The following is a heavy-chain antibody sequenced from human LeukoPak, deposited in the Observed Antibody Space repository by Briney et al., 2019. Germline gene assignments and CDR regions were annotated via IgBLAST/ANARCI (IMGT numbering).Heavy chain of an antibody. CDR2: IYHSGST. V-gene: IGHV4-30-2*01. J-gene: IGHJ3*02. D-gene: IGHD6-6*01. Sequence: SQTLSLTCAVSGGSISSGGYSWSWIRQPPGKGLEWIGYIYHSGSTNYNPSLKSRVTISVDRSMNQFSLKLSSVTAADTAVYYCAREYSSSSVGAFDIWGQGTMVTVSS. CDR1: GGSISSGGYS. CDR3: AREYSSSSVGAFDI.